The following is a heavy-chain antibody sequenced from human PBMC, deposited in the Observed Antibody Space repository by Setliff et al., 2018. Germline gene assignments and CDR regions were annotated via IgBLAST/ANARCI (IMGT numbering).Heavy chain of an antibody. CDR2: IHPWGGSSEST. J-gene: IGHJ4*02. Sequence: SETLSLTCAVSGGPTIGYYWTWIRQAPGKGLEWIGYIHPWGGSSESTNYSPSLKSRISISLDKSKSQFSLKLTSVTVADTAVYYCARGLHSGTYWGTRPLGLDYWGQGSLVTVSS. D-gene: IGHD1-26*01. V-gene: IGHV4-59*08. CDR1: GGPTIGYY. CDR3: ARGLHSGTYWGTRPLGLDY.